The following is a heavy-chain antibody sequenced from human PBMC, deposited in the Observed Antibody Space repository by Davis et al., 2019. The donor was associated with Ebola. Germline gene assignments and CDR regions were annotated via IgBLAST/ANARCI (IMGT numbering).Heavy chain of an antibody. CDR1: GFTFGDYA. V-gene: IGHV3-49*04. CDR2: IRSKAYGGKT. D-gene: IGHD4/OR15-4a*01. CDR3: SRDDYPV. Sequence: GGSLRLSCTGSGFTFGDYAMSWVRQAPGKGLEWVGFIRSKAYGGKTQYAASVEGRFSISRDDSKSIVYLQMNSLKTEDTGVYYCSRDDYPVWGQGTLVTVSS. J-gene: IGHJ4*02.